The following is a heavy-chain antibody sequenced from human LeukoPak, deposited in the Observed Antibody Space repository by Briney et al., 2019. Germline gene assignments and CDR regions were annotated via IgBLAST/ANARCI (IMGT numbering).Heavy chain of an antibody. CDR1: GGSISSSSYY. D-gene: IGHD3-16*02. Sequence: SETLSLTCTVSGGSISSSSYYWGWIRQPPGKGLEWIGNIYYSGSTYYNPSLKSRVTISLDTSKNQFSLKLSSVTAADTAVYYCASIAYYYYYMDVWGKGTTVTISS. V-gene: IGHV4-39*01. CDR3: ASIAYYYYYMDV. J-gene: IGHJ6*03. CDR2: IYYSGST.